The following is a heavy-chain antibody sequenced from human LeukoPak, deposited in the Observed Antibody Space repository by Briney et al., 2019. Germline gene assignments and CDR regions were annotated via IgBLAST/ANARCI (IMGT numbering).Heavy chain of an antibody. D-gene: IGHD2-2*01. CDR3: ASGRTDIVVVPATLRNYYFDY. Sequence: SVKVSCKASGYTFTSYDISWVRQAPGQGLEWMGGIMPMFGTANYAQKFQGRVTITADKSTSTAYMELSSLRSEDTAVYYCASGRTDIVVVPATLRNYYFDYWGQGTLVTVSS. J-gene: IGHJ4*02. V-gene: IGHV1-69*06. CDR2: IMPMFGTA. CDR1: GYTFTSYD.